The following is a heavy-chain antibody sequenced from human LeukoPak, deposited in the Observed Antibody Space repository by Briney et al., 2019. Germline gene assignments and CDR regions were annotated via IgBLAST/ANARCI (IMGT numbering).Heavy chain of an antibody. CDR2: IYSGGST. V-gene: IGHV3-66*02. J-gene: IGHJ6*03. Sequence: GGSLRLSCAASGFTVSSNYMSWVRQAPGKGLEWVSVIYSGGSTYYADSVKGRFTISRDNSKNPLYLQMNSLRAEDTAVYYCARDGRGYCTNGVCPTYYYYYMDVWGKGTTVTVSS. CDR1: GFTVSSNY. D-gene: IGHD2-8*01. CDR3: ARDGRGYCTNGVCPTYYYYYMDV.